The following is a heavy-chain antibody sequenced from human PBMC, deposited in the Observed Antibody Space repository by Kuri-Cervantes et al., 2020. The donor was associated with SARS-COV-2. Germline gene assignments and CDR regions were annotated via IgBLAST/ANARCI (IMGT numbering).Heavy chain of an antibody. CDR3: AREVDDAFDI. J-gene: IGHJ3*02. CDR1: GGTFSSYA. CDR2: IIPIFGTA. Sequence: SVKVSCKASGGTFSSYAISWVRQAPGQGLEWMGGIIPIFGTANYAQKFQGRVTITADESTSTVYMELSSLRSEDTAVYYCAREVDDAFDIWGQGTMVTVSS. V-gene: IGHV1-69*13. D-gene: IGHD1-26*01.